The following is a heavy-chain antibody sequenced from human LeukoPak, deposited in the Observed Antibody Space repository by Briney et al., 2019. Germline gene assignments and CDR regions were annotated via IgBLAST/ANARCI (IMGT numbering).Heavy chain of an antibody. CDR1: GGSISSSNW. D-gene: IGHD2-2*01. V-gene: IGHV4-4*02. J-gene: IGHJ4*02. Sequence: PSGTLSLTCAVSGGSISSSNWWSWVRQPPGKGLEWIGEIYHSGSTNYNPSLKSRVTISVDKSKNQFSLKLSSVTAADTAVYYCARALGYCSSTSCSPLDYWGQGTLVTVSS. CDR2: IYHSGST. CDR3: ARALGYCSSTSCSPLDY.